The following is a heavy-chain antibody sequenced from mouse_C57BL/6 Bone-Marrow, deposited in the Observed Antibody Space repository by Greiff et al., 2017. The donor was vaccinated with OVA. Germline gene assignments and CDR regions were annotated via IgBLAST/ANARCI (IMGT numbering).Heavy chain of an antibody. J-gene: IGHJ3*01. CDR1: GYTFTSYW. Sequence: QVQLQQPGAELVKPGASVKLSCKASGYTFTSYWMHWVKQRPGQGLEWIGMIHPNSGSTNYNEKFKSKATLTVDKSSSTAYMQLSSLTSEDSAVYYCARAPAQVAWFAYWGQGTLVTVSA. V-gene: IGHV1-64*01. CDR2: IHPNSGST. D-gene: IGHD3-2*02. CDR3: ARAPAQVAWFAY.